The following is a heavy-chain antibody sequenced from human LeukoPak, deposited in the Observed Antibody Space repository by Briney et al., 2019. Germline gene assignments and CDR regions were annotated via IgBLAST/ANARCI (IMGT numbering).Heavy chain of an antibody. J-gene: IGHJ4*02. V-gene: IGHV1-69*06. CDR2: IIPIFGTA. D-gene: IGHD2-21*02. CDR1: GGTFSSYA. Sequence: GASVKVSCNASGGTFSSYAISWVRQAPGQGLEWMGGIIPIFGTANYAQKFQGRVTITADKSTSTAYMELSSLRSEDTAVYYCARLNACGGDCYHLDYWGQGTPVTVSS. CDR3: ARLNACGGDCYHLDY.